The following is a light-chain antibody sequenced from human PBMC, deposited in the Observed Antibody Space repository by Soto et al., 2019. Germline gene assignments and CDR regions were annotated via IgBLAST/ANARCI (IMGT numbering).Light chain of an antibody. CDR1: QSISSW. Sequence: DIQMTQSPSTLSASVGDRVTITCRASQSISSWLAWYQQKPGKAPKLLIYDASTLQSGVPSRFSGSGSGTDFTLTISNLQPEDVATYYCQKYNSAPLTFGGGTKVDIK. CDR3: QKYNSAPLT. V-gene: IGKV1-27*01. J-gene: IGKJ4*01. CDR2: DAS.